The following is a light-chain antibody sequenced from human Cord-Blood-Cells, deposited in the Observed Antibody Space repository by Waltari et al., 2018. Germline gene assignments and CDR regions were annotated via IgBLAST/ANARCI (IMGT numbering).Light chain of an antibody. CDR1: RGSLACNY. CDR2: EDN. Sequence: NFMLTQPHSVSESPGKTVTISCTGSRGSLACNYVQWYQQRPGSAPTTVIYEDNQSPSGVPDRFSGSIDSSSNSASLTISGLKTEDEADYYCQSYDSSNVVFGGGTKLTVL. CDR3: QSYDSSNVV. J-gene: IGLJ2*01. V-gene: IGLV6-57*02.